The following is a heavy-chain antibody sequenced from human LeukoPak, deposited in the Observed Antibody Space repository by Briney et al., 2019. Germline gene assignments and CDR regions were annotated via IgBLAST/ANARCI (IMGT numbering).Heavy chain of an antibody. CDR2: IIPILGIA. J-gene: IGHJ4*02. CDR1: GGTFSSYA. D-gene: IGHD4-23*01. CDR3: ARGYGGNSPDY. V-gene: IGHV1-69*04. Sequence: ASVKVSCKASGGTFSSYAISWVRQAPGQGLEWMGRIIPILGIANYAQKFQGRVTITADKSTSTAYMELSSLRSEDTAVYYCARGYGGNSPDYWGQGTLVTVSS.